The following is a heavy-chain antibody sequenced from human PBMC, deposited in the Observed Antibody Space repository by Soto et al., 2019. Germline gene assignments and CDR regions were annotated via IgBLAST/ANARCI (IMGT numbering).Heavy chain of an antibody. Sequence: QVQLQESGPGLVKPSQTLSLTCTVSGXSXXXXXXXXXXXXXXXXXXXXXXGYIYYSGSTYYNPSLKSRVTISVDTSKNQFSLKLSSVTAXXTAVYYCXRRGGTIARPMRNWFDPWGQGTLVTVSS. CDR3: XRRGGTIARPMRNWFDP. V-gene: IGHV4-31*03. J-gene: IGHJ5*02. CDR2: IYYSGST. CDR1: GXSXXXXXXX. D-gene: IGHD1-7*01.